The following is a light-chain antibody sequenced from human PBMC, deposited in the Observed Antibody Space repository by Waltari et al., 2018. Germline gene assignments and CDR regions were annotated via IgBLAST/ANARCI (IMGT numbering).Light chain of an antibody. CDR1: SSDVGGYKY. J-gene: IGLJ3*02. Sequence: QSALTQPASVSGSPGQSITISCTGTSSDVGGYKYVSWYQQHPGKAPKLIIYDVSTRPSGTSNRFSGSKSGNTASLTISGLQAEDEADYYCNSYTSRRTWVFGGGTKLTVL. CDR2: DVS. CDR3: NSYTSRRTWV. V-gene: IGLV2-14*03.